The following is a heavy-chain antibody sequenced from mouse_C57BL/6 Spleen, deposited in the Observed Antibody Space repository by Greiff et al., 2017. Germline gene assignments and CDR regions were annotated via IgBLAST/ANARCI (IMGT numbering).Heavy chain of an antibody. Sequence: QVQLQQSGAELVRPGSSVKLSCKASGYTFTSYWMHWVKQRPIQGLEWIGNIDPSDSETHYNQKFKDKATLTVDKSSSTAYMQLSSLTSEDSAVYYCARRLLDYYAMDYWGQGTSVTVSS. D-gene: IGHD2-3*01. J-gene: IGHJ4*01. CDR3: ARRLLDYYAMDY. V-gene: IGHV1-52*01. CDR2: IDPSDSET. CDR1: GYTFTSYW.